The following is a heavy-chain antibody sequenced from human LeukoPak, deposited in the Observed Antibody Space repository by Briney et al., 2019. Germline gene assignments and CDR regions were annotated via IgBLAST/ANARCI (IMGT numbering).Heavy chain of an antibody. V-gene: IGHV3-21*01. CDR1: GFTFSSYS. D-gene: IGHD3-16*01. Sequence: GGSLRLSCAASGFTFSSYSMNWVRQAPGKGLEWVSSISSSSSYIYYADSVKGRFTISRDNAKNSLYLQMNSLRAEDTAVYYCAREREYDYVWGSHFDYWGQGTLVTVSS. CDR2: ISSSSSYI. J-gene: IGHJ4*02. CDR3: AREREYDYVWGSHFDY.